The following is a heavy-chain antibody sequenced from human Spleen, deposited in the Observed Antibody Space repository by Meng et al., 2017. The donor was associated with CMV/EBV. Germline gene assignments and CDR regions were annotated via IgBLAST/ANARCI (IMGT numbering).Heavy chain of an antibody. CDR3: ARDRLGNGGHWFDT. CDR1: GYTFNSYD. J-gene: IGHJ5*02. D-gene: IGHD3-16*01. CDR2: MNPNSGNT. V-gene: IGHV1-8*03. Sequence: SGYTFNSYDINWVRQATGQGLEWMGWMNPNSGNTGYAQKFQGRVTITRNTSISTAYMELSSLRTDDTAVYYCARDRLGNGGHWFDTWGQGTLVTVSS.